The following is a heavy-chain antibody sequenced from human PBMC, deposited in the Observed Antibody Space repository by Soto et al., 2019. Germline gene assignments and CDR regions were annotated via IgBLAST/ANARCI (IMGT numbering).Heavy chain of an antibody. J-gene: IGHJ6*02. CDR2: INPSGGST. Sequence: ASVKVSCKASGYTFTSYYMHWVRQAPGQGLEWMGIINPSGGSTSYAQKFQGRVTMTRDTSTSTVYMELSSLRSEDTAVYYCARGDIVVVVPTETYYGMDVWGQGTTVTVSS. V-gene: IGHV1-46*01. CDR3: ARGDIVVVVPTETYYGMDV. CDR1: GYTFTSYY. D-gene: IGHD2-15*01.